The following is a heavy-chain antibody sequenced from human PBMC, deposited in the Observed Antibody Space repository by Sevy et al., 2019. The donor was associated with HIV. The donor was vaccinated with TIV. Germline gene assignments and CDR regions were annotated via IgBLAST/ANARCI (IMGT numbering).Heavy chain of an antibody. V-gene: IGHV1-69*13. CDR3: VSLGNRFDRVVIAGFHY. D-gene: IGHD6-13*01. CDR2: IIPIFGTA. Sequence: SVKVSCKASGGTFSSYAISWVRQAPGPGLEWMGGIIPIFGTANYAQKFQGRVTITADESTGTAYLELCSLRSEDTSVYYWVSLGNRFDRVVIAGFHYLGQGTLVTVSS. J-gene: IGHJ4*02. CDR1: GGTFSSYA.